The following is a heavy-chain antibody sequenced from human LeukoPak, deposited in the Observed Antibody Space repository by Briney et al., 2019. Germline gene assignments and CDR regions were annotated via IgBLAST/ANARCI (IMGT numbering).Heavy chain of an antibody. CDR1: GFTFSSNP. D-gene: IGHD1-1*01. Sequence: SGGSLRLSCAGSGFTFSSNPLSWVRQAPGKGLEWVSAINPSGGNTYYADSVRGRITISRDNSKNTLYLQMNTLRAEDTAVYYCATTKQARRYFDYWGQGTLVTVSS. J-gene: IGHJ4*02. V-gene: IGHV3-23*01. CDR3: ATTKQARRYFDY. CDR2: INPSGGNT.